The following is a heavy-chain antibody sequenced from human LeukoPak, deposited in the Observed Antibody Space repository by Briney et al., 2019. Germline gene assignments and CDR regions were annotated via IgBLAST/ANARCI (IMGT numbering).Heavy chain of an antibody. V-gene: IGHV4-4*09. Sequence: SETLSLTCTVSGGSIRSYYWSWIRQPPGKGLEWIGYIYTSGSTNYNPSLKSRVTISVDTSKNQFSLKLSSVTAADTAVYYCAGLHAIVVVPNYYMDVWGKGTTVTVSS. CDR3: AGLHAIVVVPNYYMDV. CDR2: IYTSGST. J-gene: IGHJ6*03. D-gene: IGHD3-22*01. CDR1: GGSIRSYY.